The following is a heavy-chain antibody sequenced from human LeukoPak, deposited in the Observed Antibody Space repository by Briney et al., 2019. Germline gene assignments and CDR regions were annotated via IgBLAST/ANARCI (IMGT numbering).Heavy chain of an antibody. J-gene: IGHJ5*02. V-gene: IGHV1-69*05. CDR1: GYTFTGYY. D-gene: IGHD6-6*01. Sequence: ASVKVSCKASGYTFTGYYMHWVRQAPGQGLEWMGRIIPIFGTANYAQQFQGRVTITTDESTSTAYMELSSLRSEDTAVYYCARVRGYSSSSFSDWFDPWGQGTLVTVSS. CDR2: IIPIFGTA. CDR3: ARVRGYSSSSFSDWFDP.